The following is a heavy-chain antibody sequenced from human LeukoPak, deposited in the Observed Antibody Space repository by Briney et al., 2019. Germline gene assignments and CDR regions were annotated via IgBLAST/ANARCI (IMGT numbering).Heavy chain of an antibody. V-gene: IGHV1-2*02. J-gene: IGHJ4*02. D-gene: IGHD3-22*01. Sequence: ASVKVSCKASGYTFTGYYMHWVRQAPGQGLEWMGWINPNSGGTNYAQKFQGRVTMARDTSINTVYMELSRLRSDDTALYFCARADLGYFYDRSGPIDYWGQGTLVTVSS. CDR1: GYTFTGYY. CDR3: ARADLGYFYDRSGPIDY. CDR2: INPNSGGT.